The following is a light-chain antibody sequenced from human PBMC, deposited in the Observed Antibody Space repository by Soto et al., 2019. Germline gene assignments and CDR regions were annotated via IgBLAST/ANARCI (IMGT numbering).Light chain of an antibody. V-gene: IGKV3-20*01. CDR1: QSVYNNY. Sequence: EIVLTQSPGTLSLSPGDRATLSFRASQSVYNNYLAWYQQKPGQALRGLIYGASSSATGIPDRFSGSGSGTDFNLTISTPEPEDFAVYDCQQYGSAPRTFGQGTKVEI. CDR2: GAS. CDR3: QQYGSAPRT. J-gene: IGKJ1*01.